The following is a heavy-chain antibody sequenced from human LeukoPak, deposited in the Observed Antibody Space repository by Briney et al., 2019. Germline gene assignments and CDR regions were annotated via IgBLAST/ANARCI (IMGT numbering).Heavy chain of an antibody. CDR2: IYPGDSDT. CDR3: ARLGGYDNYYYYGMDV. D-gene: IGHD5-12*01. J-gene: IGHJ6*04. CDR1: GYSFSSYW. Sequence: GESLKISCKGSGYSFSSYWIVWVRQMPGKGLEWMGIIYPGDSDTRYSPSFQGQVSISADKSISTAYLQWSSLKASDSAMYYCARLGGYDNYYYYGMDVWGKGTTVTVSS. V-gene: IGHV5-51*01.